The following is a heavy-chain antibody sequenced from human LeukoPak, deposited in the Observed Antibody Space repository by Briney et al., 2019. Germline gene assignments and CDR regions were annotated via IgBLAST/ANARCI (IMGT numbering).Heavy chain of an antibody. J-gene: IGHJ4*02. D-gene: IGHD2-15*01. Sequence: GGSLRLSCAASGFTFSSYAMPWVRQAPGKGLEWVAVISYDGSNKYYADSVKGRFTISRDNSKNTLYLQMNSLRAEGTAVYYCARSTIQVVVAATGFDYWGQGTLVTVSS. CDR2: ISYDGSNK. V-gene: IGHV3-30-3*01. CDR1: GFTFSSYA. CDR3: ARSTIQVVVAATGFDY.